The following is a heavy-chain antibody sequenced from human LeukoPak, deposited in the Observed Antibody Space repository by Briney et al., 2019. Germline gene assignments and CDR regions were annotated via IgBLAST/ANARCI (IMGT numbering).Heavy chain of an antibody. Sequence: GASVKVSCKASGYTFTGYYMHWVRQAPGRGLEWMGWINPNSGGTNYAQKFQGRVTLTRDTSISTAYMELSRLRSDDTAVYYCARDDESSSWYNIDYWGQGTLVTVSS. CDR3: ARDDESSSWYNIDY. CDR2: INPNSGGT. J-gene: IGHJ4*02. D-gene: IGHD6-13*01. CDR1: GYTFTGYY. V-gene: IGHV1-2*02.